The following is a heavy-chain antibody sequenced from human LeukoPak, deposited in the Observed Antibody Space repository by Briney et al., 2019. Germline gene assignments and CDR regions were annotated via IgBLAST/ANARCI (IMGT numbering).Heavy chain of an antibody. D-gene: IGHD6-13*01. CDR3: AREIAAAGTSPDAFDI. J-gene: IGHJ3*02. CDR1: GGSISSGGYY. V-gene: IGHV4-31*03. Sequence: PSETLSLTCTVSGGSISSGGYYWSWIRQHSGKGLEWIGYIYYSGSTYYNPSLKSRVTISVDTSKNQFSLKLSSVTAADTAVYYCAREIAAAGTSPDAFDIWGQGTMVTVSS. CDR2: IYYSGST.